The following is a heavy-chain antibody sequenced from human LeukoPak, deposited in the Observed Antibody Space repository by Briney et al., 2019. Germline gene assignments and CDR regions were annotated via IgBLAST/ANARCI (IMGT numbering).Heavy chain of an antibody. CDR2: MNPNSGST. J-gene: IGHJ4*02. V-gene: IGHV1-8*03. CDR3: ARGRSTGYPYYFEY. CDR1: GYTFTSYD. Sequence: ASVKVSCKASGYTFTSYDINWVRQATGQGLEWMGWMNPNSGSTGYAQKFQGRDTITRNTSISTAYMELSGLRSEDTAVYYCARGRSTGYPYYFEYWGQGTLVTVSS. D-gene: IGHD5-12*01.